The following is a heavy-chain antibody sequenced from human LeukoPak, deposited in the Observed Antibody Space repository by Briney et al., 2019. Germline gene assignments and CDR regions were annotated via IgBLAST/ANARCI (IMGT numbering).Heavy chain of an antibody. Sequence: ASVKVSCKASGYTFTSYDINWVRQATGQGLAWMGWMNPNSGNTGYAQKFQGRVTITRNTSISTAYMELSSLRSEDTAVYYCAVNYYDSSGPLNWGQGTLVTVSS. CDR3: AVNYYDSSGPLN. CDR2: MNPNSGNT. V-gene: IGHV1-8*03. J-gene: IGHJ4*02. D-gene: IGHD3-22*01. CDR1: GYTFTSYD.